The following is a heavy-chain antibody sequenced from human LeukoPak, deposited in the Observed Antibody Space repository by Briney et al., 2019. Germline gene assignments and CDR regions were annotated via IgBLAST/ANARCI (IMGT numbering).Heavy chain of an antibody. CDR2: ISAYNGNT. Sequence: ASVKVSCKASGYTFTSYGISWARQAPGQGLEWMGWISAYNGNTNYAQKLQGRVTMTTDTSTSTAYMELRSLRSDDTAVYYCARVVSSSSRAEYYYYYMDVWGKGTTVTVSS. CDR3: ARVVSSSSRAEYYYYYMDV. CDR1: GYTFTSYG. D-gene: IGHD6-6*01. V-gene: IGHV1-18*01. J-gene: IGHJ6*03.